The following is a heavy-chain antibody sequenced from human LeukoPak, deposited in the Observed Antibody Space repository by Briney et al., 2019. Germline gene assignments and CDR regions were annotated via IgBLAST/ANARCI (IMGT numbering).Heavy chain of an antibody. CDR2: ISGSGGST. D-gene: IGHD5-12*01. Sequence: PGGSLRLSCAASGFTFSSYAMSWVRQAPGKGLEWVSAISGSGGSTYYADSVKGRFTISRDNAKNSLYLQMNSLRAEDTALYYCAKDMRDSGYDPIDYWGQGTLVTVSS. J-gene: IGHJ4*02. CDR3: AKDMRDSGYDPIDY. V-gene: IGHV3-23*01. CDR1: GFTFSSYA.